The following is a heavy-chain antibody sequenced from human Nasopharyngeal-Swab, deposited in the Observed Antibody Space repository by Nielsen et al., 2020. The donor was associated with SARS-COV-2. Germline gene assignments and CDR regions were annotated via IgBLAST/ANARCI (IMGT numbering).Heavy chain of an antibody. D-gene: IGHD6-19*01. V-gene: IGHV1-18*01. Sequence: ASVKVSCKASGYTFINYGITWVRQAPGQGLEWMGWSSAYNSNTNYAQKFQGRVTMTTDTSTNTAYMELRSLRSDDTAVYYCARKRGEQWLSQFDYWGQETLVTVSS. CDR1: GYTFINYG. J-gene: IGHJ4*02. CDR3: ARKRGEQWLSQFDY. CDR2: SSAYNSNT.